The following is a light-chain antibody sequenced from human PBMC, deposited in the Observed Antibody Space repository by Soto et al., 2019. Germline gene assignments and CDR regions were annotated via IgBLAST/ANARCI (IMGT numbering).Light chain of an antibody. CDR1: QSISDT. Sequence: EIVMTQSPATLSVSPGGRATLSCMASQSISDTLAWYQQKPGQAPRLLIHGASTRAPGFPARFSGSGSGTEFTLTISSLQSEDCAIYYCQQYHTWPITFGGGTKVDI. CDR3: QQYHTWPIT. J-gene: IGKJ4*01. V-gene: IGKV3-15*01. CDR2: GAS.